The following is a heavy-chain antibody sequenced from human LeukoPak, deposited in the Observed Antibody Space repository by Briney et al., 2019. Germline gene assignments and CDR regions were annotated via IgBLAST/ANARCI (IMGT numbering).Heavy chain of an antibody. CDR1: GFTFSSYG. V-gene: IGHV3-30*19. J-gene: IGHJ4*02. CDR3: ARGGGVADYGGNSSPFDY. Sequence: GGSLRLSCAASGFTFSSYGMHWVRQAPGKGLEWVAVISYDGSNKYYADSVKGRFTISRDNSKNTLYLQMNSLRAEDTAVYYCARGGGVADYGGNSSPFDYWGQGTLVTVSS. CDR2: ISYDGSNK. D-gene: IGHD4-23*01.